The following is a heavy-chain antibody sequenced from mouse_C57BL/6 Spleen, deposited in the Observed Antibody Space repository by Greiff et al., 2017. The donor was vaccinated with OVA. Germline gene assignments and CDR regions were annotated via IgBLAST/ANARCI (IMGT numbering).Heavy chain of an antibody. V-gene: IGHV5-9-1*02. CDR1: GFTFSSYA. CDR2: ISSGGDYI. D-gene: IGHD2-4*01. Sequence: EVKLVESGEGLVKPGGSLKLSCAASGFTFSSYAMSWVRPTPEKRLEWVAYISSGGDYIYYADTVKGRFTISRDNARNTLYLQMSRLKSEDTAMYYCTRAQDYFAYWGQGTLVTVSA. CDR3: TRAQDYFAY. J-gene: IGHJ3*01.